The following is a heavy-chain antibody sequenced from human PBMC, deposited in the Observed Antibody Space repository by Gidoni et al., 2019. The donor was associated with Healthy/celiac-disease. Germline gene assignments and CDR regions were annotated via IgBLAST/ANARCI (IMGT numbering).Heavy chain of an antibody. CDR1: GFTFSSFG. V-gene: IGHV3-30*18. CDR3: AKENYYYYMDV. Sequence: QVQLVESGGGVVKPGRSLRLSCAASGFTFSSFGMHWVRLAPGKGLEWVAFISYDGSNKYYADSVKGRFTISRDNSKNTLYLQMNSLRAEDTAVYYCAKENYYYYMDVWGKGTTVTVSS. CDR2: ISYDGSNK. J-gene: IGHJ6*03.